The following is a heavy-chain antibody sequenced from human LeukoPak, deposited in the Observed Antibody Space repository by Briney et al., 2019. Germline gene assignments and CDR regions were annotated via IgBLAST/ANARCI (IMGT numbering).Heavy chain of an antibody. CDR3: ARRRVLLWFGELPFDY. D-gene: IGHD3-10*01. J-gene: IGHJ4*02. Sequence: SETLSLTCTVSGGSISSGGYYWSWIRQHPGKGLEWIGYIYYSGSTYYNPSLKSRVTISVDTSKNQFSLKLSSVTAADTAVYYCARRRVLLWFGELPFDYWGQGTLVTVSS. CDR2: IYYSGST. CDR1: GGSISSGGYY. V-gene: IGHV4-31*03.